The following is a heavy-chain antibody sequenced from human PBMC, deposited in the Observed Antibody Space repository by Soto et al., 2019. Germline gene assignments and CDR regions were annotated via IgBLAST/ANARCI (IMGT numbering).Heavy chain of an antibody. CDR3: ARGIGVATTADYYFDS. D-gene: IGHD5-12*01. J-gene: IGHJ4*02. CDR2: ISAYNGNT. V-gene: IGHV1-18*01. CDR1: GYTFTSYG. Sequence: ASVKVSCKASGYTFTSYGISWVRQAPGQGLEWMGWISAYNGNTNYAQKLQGRVTMTTDTSANIVYMELNSLRSEDTAVYYCARGIGVATTADYYFDSWGQATLVTVPS.